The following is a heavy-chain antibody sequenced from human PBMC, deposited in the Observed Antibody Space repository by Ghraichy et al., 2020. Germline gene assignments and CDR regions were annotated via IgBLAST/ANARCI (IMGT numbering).Heavy chain of an antibody. CDR1: GGSISSYY. D-gene: IGHD2-15*01. J-gene: IGHJ4*02. CDR3: ARDWRYCSGGSCYRGFDY. Sequence: GSLRLSCTVSGGSISSYYWSWIRQPPGKGLEWIGYIYYSGSTNYNPSLKSRVTISVDTSKNQFSLKLSSVTAADTAVYYCARDWRYCSGGSCYRGFDYWGQGTLVTVSS. V-gene: IGHV4-59*01. CDR2: IYYSGST.